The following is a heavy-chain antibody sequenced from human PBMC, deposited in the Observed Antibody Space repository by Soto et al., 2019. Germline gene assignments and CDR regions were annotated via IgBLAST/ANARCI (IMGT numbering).Heavy chain of an antibody. V-gene: IGHV3-15*01. Sequence: EVQLVESGGGFVKPGGSLRLSCEGSGFSFNNVWMSWIRQAPGKGLEWVGRIKTKTDGGTTDYAAPVKGRFTISRDDSKNTLYLQMNSLKNVDTALYYCSFQESTTVTTFEFWGPGTLVTVSS. D-gene: IGHD4-17*01. CDR3: SFQESTTVTTFEF. CDR1: GFSFNNVW. J-gene: IGHJ4*01. CDR2: IKTKTDGGTT.